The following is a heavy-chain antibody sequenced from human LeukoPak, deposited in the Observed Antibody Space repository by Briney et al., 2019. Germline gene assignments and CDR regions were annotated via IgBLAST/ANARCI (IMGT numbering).Heavy chain of an antibody. CDR1: VGSISSYY. V-gene: IGHV4-59*08. Sequence: SETLSLTCTVSVGSISSYYWSWIRQPPGKGLEWIGYIYYSGSTNYNPSLKSRVTISVDTSKNQFSLKLSSVTAADTAVYYCTRHLEQRLTPFDYWGPGILVTVSS. CDR2: IYYSGST. CDR3: TRHLEQRLTPFDY. D-gene: IGHD6-19*01. J-gene: IGHJ4*02.